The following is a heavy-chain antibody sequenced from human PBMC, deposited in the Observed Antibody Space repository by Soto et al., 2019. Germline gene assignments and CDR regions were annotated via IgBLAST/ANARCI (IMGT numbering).Heavy chain of an antibody. CDR1: GFTFSDYY. CDR2: ISSSSSYT. CDR3: ARTLVVPHYAFDI. J-gene: IGHJ3*02. V-gene: IGHV3-11*06. D-gene: IGHD2-15*01. Sequence: GGSLRLSCAASGFTFSDYYMSWIRQAPGKGLEWVSYISSSSSYTNYADSVKGRFTISRDNAKNSLYLQMNSLRAEDTAVYYCARTLVVPHYAFDIWGQGTMVTVSS.